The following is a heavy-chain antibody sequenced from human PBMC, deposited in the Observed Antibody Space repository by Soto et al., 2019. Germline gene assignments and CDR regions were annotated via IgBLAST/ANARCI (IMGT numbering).Heavy chain of an antibody. V-gene: IGHV4-39*01. D-gene: IGHD6-19*01. Sequence: QLQLQESGPGLVKPSETLSLTCTVSGGSISSSRDYWGWIRQPPGKGLEWMGSIYYGGRTYYNPSLKSRVSISVDTSENQFSLYLTSVTAADTGVYYCARRQFSPYYIDVWGKGTTVTVSS. J-gene: IGHJ6*03. CDR1: GGSISSSRDY. CDR3: ARRQFSPYYIDV. CDR2: IYYGGRT.